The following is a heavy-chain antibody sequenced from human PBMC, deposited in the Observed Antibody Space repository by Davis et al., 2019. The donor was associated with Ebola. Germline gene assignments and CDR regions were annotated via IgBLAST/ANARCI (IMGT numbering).Heavy chain of an antibody. CDR3: AREVLWFGEYYNWFDP. V-gene: IGHV1-2*02. D-gene: IGHD3-10*01. CDR2: INPNSGGT. J-gene: IGHJ5*02. Sequence: ASVKVSCKASGYTFTGYYMHWVRQAPGQGLEWMGWINPNSGGTNYAQKFQGRVTMTRDTSISTAYMELSRLRSEDTAVYYCAREVLWFGEYYNWFDPWGQGTLVTVSS. CDR1: GYTFTGYY.